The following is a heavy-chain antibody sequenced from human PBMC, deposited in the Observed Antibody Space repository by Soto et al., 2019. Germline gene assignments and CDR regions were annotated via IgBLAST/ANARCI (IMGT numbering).Heavy chain of an antibody. J-gene: IGHJ4*02. CDR3: AREGSYSAYNFAHGIQLWSFDF. D-gene: IGHD5-12*01. CDR1: GGSINTFY. Sequence: GIGPGIPSETLSLTCTVSGGSINTFYWSWVRQPAGKGLEWIGRIFSSGSTSFNPSLESRVATSVDTSKNHFSLNLSSVTAADMAVYYCAREGSYSAYNFAHGIQLWSFDFWGQGALVTVSS. V-gene: IGHV4-4*07. CDR2: IFSSGST.